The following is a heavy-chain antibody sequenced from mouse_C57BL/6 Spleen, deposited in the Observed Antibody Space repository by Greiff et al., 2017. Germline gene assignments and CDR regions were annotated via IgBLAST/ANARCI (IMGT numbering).Heavy chain of an antibody. CDR2: ISYDGSN. D-gene: IGHD1-1*01. Sequence: ESGPGLVKPSQSLSLTCSVTGYSITSGYYWNWIRQFPGNKLEWMGYISYDGSNNYNPSLKNRISITRDTSKNQFFLKLNSVTTEDTATYYCARETVARDYWGQGTTLTVAS. J-gene: IGHJ2*01. CDR3: ARETVARDY. CDR1: GYSITSGYY. V-gene: IGHV3-6*01.